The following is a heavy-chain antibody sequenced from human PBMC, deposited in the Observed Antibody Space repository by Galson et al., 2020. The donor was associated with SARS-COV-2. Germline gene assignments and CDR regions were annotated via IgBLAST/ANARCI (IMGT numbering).Heavy chain of an antibody. V-gene: IGHV2-70*01. CDR2: IDWDDEK. J-gene: IGHJ4*02. Sequence: SGPTLVKPTQTLTLTCTFSGFSLTTRGMSVTWIRQPPGKALEWLALIDWDDEKYYSTSLQTRLTISKDTSKNQVVLIMTNMDPVDTATYFCARKSVANVWGYVDYWGQGTLVTVSS. CDR1: GFSLTTRGMS. CDR3: ARKSVANVWGYVDY. D-gene: IGHD3-16*01.